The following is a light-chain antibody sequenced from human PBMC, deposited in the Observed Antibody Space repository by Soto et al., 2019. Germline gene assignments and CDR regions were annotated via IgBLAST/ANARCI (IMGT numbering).Light chain of an antibody. Sequence: EKVMTQSPATLSLSPGERATISCRASQSVSSNLAWYQQKPGQAPRLLIYGASTRATGIPARLSGSGSGTEFTLTIRSLQSEDFAVYYCQQYNTWVTFGPGTKVDI. J-gene: IGKJ3*01. CDR3: QQYNTWVT. V-gene: IGKV3-15*01. CDR1: QSVSSN. CDR2: GAS.